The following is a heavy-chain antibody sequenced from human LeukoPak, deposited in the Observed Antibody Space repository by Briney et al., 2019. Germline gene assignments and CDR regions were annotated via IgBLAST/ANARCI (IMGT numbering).Heavy chain of an antibody. J-gene: IGHJ4*02. CDR2: IIPIFGTA. D-gene: IGHD3-22*01. CDR3: ARDYYYDSSGYYYNPFDY. CDR1: EGTFSSYA. Sequence: SVKVSCKASEGTFSSYAISWVGQAPGQGLEWMGRIIPIFGTANYAQKFQGRVTITTDESTSTAYMELSSLRSEDTAVYYCARDYYYDSSGYYYNPFDYWGQGTLVTVSS. V-gene: IGHV1-69*05.